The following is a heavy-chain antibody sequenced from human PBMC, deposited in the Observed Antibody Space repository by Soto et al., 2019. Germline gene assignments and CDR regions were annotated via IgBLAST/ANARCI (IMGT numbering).Heavy chain of an antibody. CDR2: ISRGSGYI. Sequence: EVHLVESGGGLVKPGGSLRLTCAGSGFSFSDYTMNWVRQAPGKGLEWVSSISRGSGYIFYADTVKGRFTISRDNARNSLYLQMSSLRAEDTAVYYCAKDSGCVNNACAYDPWGQGTLVSVSS. CDR1: GFSFSDYT. V-gene: IGHV3-21*01. D-gene: IGHD1-20*01. J-gene: IGHJ5*02. CDR3: AKDSGCVNNACAYDP.